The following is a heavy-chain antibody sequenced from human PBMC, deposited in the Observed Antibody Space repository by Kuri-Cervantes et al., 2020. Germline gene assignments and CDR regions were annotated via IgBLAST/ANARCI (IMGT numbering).Heavy chain of an antibody. CDR3: ARVELSPYYYYYYGMDV. CDR2: ISSSGSTI. D-gene: IGHD1-26*01. Sequence: SLKISCAASGFTFSDYYMSWIRQAPGKGLEWVSYISSSGSTIYYADSVKGRFTISRDNSKNTLYLQMNSLRAEDTAVYSCARVELSPYYYYYYGMDVWGQGTTVTVSS. V-gene: IGHV3-11*04. CDR1: GFTFSDYY. J-gene: IGHJ6*02.